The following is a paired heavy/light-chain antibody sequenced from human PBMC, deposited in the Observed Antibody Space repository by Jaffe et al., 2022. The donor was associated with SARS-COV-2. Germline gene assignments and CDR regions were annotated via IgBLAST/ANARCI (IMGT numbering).Heavy chain of an antibody. Sequence: EVQLVESGGGLVQPGGSLRLSCAASGFTFSNYWMHWVRQAPGKGLVWVSHINSDGSGTTYADSVKGRFTISRDNAKNTLYLQMNSLRAEDTAVYYCARGWSGAEGPAWWGQGTLVTVSS. D-gene: IGHD3-3*01. CDR1: GFTFSNYW. J-gene: IGHJ4*02. CDR3: ARGWSGAEGPAW. V-gene: IGHV3-74*01. CDR2: INSDGSGT.
Light chain of an antibody. Sequence: DVVMTQSPLSLPVTLGQPASISCRSSQSLVDSDGNTYLYWFQQRPGQSPRRLVYQVSNRDSGVPDRFSGSGSGTDFTLKISRVEAEDVGVYYCMQATHWPMYTFGQGTKLEIK. J-gene: IGKJ2*01. CDR3: MQATHWPMYT. V-gene: IGKV2-30*01. CDR2: QVS. CDR1: QSLVDSDGNTY.